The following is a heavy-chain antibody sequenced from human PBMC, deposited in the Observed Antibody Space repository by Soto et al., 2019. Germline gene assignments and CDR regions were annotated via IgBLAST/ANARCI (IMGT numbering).Heavy chain of an antibody. CDR3: ASGCISTLCVFDP. D-gene: IGHD2-2*01. V-gene: IGHV1-2*04. Sequence: ASVKVSCKASGYTFTAYYMHWVRQAPGQGLEWMGWINPNSGGTNYAQKFQGLVTMTRDTSISTAYMELSRLRSDDTAVYYWASGCISTLCVFDPGGQETLVTVSS. J-gene: IGHJ5*02. CDR2: INPNSGGT. CDR1: GYTFTAYY.